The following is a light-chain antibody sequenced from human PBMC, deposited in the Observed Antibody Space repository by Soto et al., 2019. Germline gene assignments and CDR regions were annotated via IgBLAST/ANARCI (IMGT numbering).Light chain of an antibody. V-gene: IGKV3-11*01. J-gene: IGKJ3*01. CDR3: QQRSNWRGIS. CDR1: QSVSSY. CDR2: DAS. Sequence: EIVLTQSPATLSLSPGERATLSCRASQSVSSYLAWYQQKPGQAPRLLIYDASNRATGIPARFSGSGSGTDFTLTISSLVPEDFAVYYCQQRSNWRGISFGPGTKVDIK.